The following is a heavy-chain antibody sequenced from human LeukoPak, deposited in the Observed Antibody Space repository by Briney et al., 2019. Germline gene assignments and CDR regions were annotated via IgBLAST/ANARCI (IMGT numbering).Heavy chain of an antibody. CDR3: ARGNSSSWYGSNWFDP. V-gene: IGHV1-24*01. D-gene: IGHD6-13*01. CDR2: FDPEDGET. Sequence: ASVKVSCKVSGYTLTELSMHWVRQAPGKGLEWMGGFDPEDGETIYAQKFQGRVTMTEDTSTDTAYMELSSLRSEDTAVYYCARGNSSSWYGSNWFDPWGQGTLVTVSS. CDR1: GYTLTELS. J-gene: IGHJ5*02.